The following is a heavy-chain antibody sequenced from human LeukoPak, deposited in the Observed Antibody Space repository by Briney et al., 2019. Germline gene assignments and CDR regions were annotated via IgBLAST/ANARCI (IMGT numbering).Heavy chain of an antibody. CDR1: GYTLTELS. CDR2: FDPEDGET. Sequence: ASVKVSCKVSGYTLTELSMHWGRQAPGKGLEWMGGFDPEDGETIYAQKFQGRVTMTEDTSTDTAYMELSSLRSEDTAVYYCATLPIRVATIGQFDYWGQGTLVTVSS. CDR3: ATLPIRVATIGQFDY. D-gene: IGHD5-12*01. J-gene: IGHJ4*02. V-gene: IGHV1-24*01.